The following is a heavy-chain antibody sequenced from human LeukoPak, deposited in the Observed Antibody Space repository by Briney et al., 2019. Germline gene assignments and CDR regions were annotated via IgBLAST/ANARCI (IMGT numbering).Heavy chain of an antibody. CDR2: FDPEDGET. J-gene: IGHJ6*02. CDR1: GYTLTELS. CDR3: ARDGRWFGENSYGMDV. D-gene: IGHD3-10*01. Sequence: ASVKVSCKVSGYTLTELSMHWVRQAPGKGLEWMGGFDPEDGETIYAQKFQGRVTMTEDTSTDTAYMELSSLRSEDTAVYYCARDGRWFGENSYGMDVWGQGTTVTVSS. V-gene: IGHV1-24*01.